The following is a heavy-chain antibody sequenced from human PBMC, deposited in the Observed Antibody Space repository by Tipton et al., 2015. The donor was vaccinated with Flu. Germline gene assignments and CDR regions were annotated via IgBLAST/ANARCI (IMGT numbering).Heavy chain of an antibody. D-gene: IGHD3-22*01. CDR3: ASPQVVVKAFGAFDI. Sequence: TLSLTCTVSGGSISSSSEYWGWIRQPPGKGLEWIGSINYSGSTYYNPSLKSRVTISVDTSKNQFSLKLSSVTAADTAVYYCASPQVVVKAFGAFDIWGQGTMVTVSS. CDR2: INYSGST. V-gene: IGHV4-39*01. CDR1: GGSISSSSEY. J-gene: IGHJ3*02.